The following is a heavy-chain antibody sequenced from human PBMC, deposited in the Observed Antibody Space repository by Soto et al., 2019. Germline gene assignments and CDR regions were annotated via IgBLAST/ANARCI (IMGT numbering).Heavy chain of an antibody. CDR2: ISGSGGST. V-gene: IGHV3-23*01. D-gene: IGHD2-2*01. J-gene: IGHJ5*02. CDR1: GFTFSSYA. Sequence: EVQLLESGGGLVQPGGSLRLSCAASGFTFSSYAMSWVRQAPGKGLEWVSAISGSGGSTYYADSVKGRFTIPRDNSKNTLYLQMNSLRAEDTAVYYCAKGVVPAAMREYNWFDPWGQGTLVTVSS. CDR3: AKGVVPAAMREYNWFDP.